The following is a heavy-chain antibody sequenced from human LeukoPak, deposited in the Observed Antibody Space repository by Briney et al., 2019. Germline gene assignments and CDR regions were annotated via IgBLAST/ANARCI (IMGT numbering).Heavy chain of an antibody. J-gene: IGHJ5*02. CDR3: ARDSGSSAVAGILNWFDP. CDR2: ISSSGSTI. CDR1: GFTFSDYY. D-gene: IGHD6-19*01. V-gene: IGHV3-11*01. Sequence: GGSLRLSCAASGFTFSDYYMSWLRQAPGKGLEWVSYISSSGSTIYYADSVKGRFTISRDNAKNSLYLQMNSLRAEDTAVYYCARDSGSSAVAGILNWFDPWGQGTLVTVSS.